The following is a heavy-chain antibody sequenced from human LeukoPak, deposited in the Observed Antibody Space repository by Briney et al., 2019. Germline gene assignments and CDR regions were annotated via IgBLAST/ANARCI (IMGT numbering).Heavy chain of an antibody. CDR3: ARLYSSSSGKTFDY. CDR2: ISSSGSPI. V-gene: IGHV3-48*03. D-gene: IGHD6-6*01. Sequence: GGSLRLSCAASGWTFSKYEMNWVRQAPGKGLEWVSYISSSGSPIYYADSVKGRFTISRDNGRNSLYLQVNSLRAEDTAVHYCARLYSSSSGKTFDYWGQGTLVTVSS. J-gene: IGHJ4*02. CDR1: GWTFSKYE.